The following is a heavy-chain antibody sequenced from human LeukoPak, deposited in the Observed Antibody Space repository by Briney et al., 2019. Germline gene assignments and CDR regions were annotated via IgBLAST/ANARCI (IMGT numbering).Heavy chain of an antibody. J-gene: IGHJ4*03. CDR2: IYPGDSDT. CDR1: GYSFSSYW. D-gene: IGHD3-16*01. V-gene: IGHV5-51*01. Sequence: ESPEISCKGSGYSFSSYWIGWVPQMPGKGLEWMGIIYPGDSDTRYSPSFPGQVTISADKSISTAYLQWSSLKASDTAMYYCARSLRLGDPGYIDYWGHGNLGSVSS. CDR3: ARSLRLGDPGYIDY.